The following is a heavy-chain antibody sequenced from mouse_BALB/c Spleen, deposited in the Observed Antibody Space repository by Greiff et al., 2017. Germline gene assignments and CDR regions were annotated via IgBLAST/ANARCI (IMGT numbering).Heavy chain of an antibody. V-gene: IGHV5-12-2*01. CDR3: ARRGIMITGAMDY. D-gene: IGHD2-4*01. CDR1: GFTFSSYT. CDR2: ISNGSGST. J-gene: IGHJ4*01. Sequence: EVQGVESGGGLVQPGGSLKLSCAASGFTFSSYTMSWVRQTPEKRLEWVAYISNGSGSTYYPDTVKGRFTISRDNAKNTLYLQMSSLKSEDTAMYYCARRGIMITGAMDYWGQGTSVTVSS.